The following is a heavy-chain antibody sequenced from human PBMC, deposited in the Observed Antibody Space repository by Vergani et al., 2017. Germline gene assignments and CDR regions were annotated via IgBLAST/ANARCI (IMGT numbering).Heavy chain of an antibody. J-gene: IGHJ4*02. Sequence: QLKLQESGPGLVKPSETLSLTCTVSNGSISCDSNSWSWLRQPPGKGLEWVRSIDYGGTTYYNPSLKSRVTISLDTSKNQSSLSLKSVAAADTAVYYCRMHWALVAAGVFDSWGQGNLVTVSS. CDR2: IDYGGTT. D-gene: IGHD6-13*01. CDR3: RMHWALVAAGVFDS. V-gene: IGHV4-39*01. CDR1: NGSISCDSNS.